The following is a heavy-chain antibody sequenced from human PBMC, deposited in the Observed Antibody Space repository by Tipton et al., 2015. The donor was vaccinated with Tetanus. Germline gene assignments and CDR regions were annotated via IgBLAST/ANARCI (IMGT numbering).Heavy chain of an antibody. V-gene: IGHV3-21*01. CDR3: ARVPGIAVAGDFH. J-gene: IGHJ4*02. CDR2: ISSSSSYI. D-gene: IGHD6-19*01. Sequence: SLRLSCAASGFTFSSYSMNWVRQAPGKGLEWVSSISSSSSYIYYADSVKGRFTISRDNAKNSLYLQMNSLRAEDTAVYYCARVPGIAVAGDFHWGQGTLVTVSS. CDR1: GFTFSSYS.